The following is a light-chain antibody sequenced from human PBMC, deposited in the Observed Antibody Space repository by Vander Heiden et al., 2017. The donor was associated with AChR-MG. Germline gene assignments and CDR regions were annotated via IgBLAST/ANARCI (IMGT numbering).Light chain of an antibody. CDR1: QSVSSN. J-gene: IGKJ1*01. Sequence: EILLTQSPATLSVSPGARATLSCRASQSVSSNFAGYQQKPGQAPRLLIYGASTRATGITARFSGSGSGTEFTLTISSLQSEDFAVYYCQQYNNWPPWTFGPGTKVEIK. CDR3: QQYNNWPPWT. V-gene: IGKV3-15*01. CDR2: GAS.